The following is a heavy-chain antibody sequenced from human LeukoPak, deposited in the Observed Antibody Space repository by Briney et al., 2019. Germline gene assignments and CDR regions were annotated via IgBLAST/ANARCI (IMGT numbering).Heavy chain of an antibody. D-gene: IGHD3-10*01. CDR2: IGAYNGNT. J-gene: IGHJ6*03. CDR1: GYTFTSYG. V-gene: IGHV1-18*01. CDR3: ARTSGSSHYCYYYMDV. Sequence: ASVKVSCKASGYTFTSYGIRWVRQAPGQGLEWMGWIGAYNGNTNYAQKLQGRVTMTTDTSTSTAYMELRSLRSDDTAVYYCARTSGSSHYCYYYMDVQGKGTTVTVSS.